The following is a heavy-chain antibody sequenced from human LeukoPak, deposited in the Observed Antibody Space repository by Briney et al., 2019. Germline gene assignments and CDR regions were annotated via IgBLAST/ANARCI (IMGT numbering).Heavy chain of an antibody. Sequence: ASETLSLTCAVYGGSFSGYYWSWIRQPPGKGLEWIGEINHSGSTNYNPSLKSRVTISVDTSKNQFSLKLSSVTAADTAVYYCVRVIDWSRWFDPWGQGTLVTVSS. CDR1: GGSFSGYY. J-gene: IGHJ5*02. V-gene: IGHV4-34*01. D-gene: IGHD3-9*01. CDR2: INHSGST. CDR3: VRVIDWSRWFDP.